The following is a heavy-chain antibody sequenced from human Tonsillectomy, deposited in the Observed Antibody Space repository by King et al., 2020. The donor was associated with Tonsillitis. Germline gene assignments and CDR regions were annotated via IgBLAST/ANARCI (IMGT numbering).Heavy chain of an antibody. V-gene: IGHV4-34*01. Sequence: VQLQQWGAGLLKPSETLSLTCAVYGGSFSGYYWSWIRQPPGKGLEWIGDVNHSGSTNYNPSLKSRVTISADTSNNQFSLILSSVTAADTAVYYCARSRGSSMVVVTRLHYFDYWGQGTLVTVSS. CDR3: ARSRGSSMVVVTRLHYFDY. D-gene: IGHD2-21*02. CDR1: GGSFSGYY. J-gene: IGHJ4*02. CDR2: VNHSGST.